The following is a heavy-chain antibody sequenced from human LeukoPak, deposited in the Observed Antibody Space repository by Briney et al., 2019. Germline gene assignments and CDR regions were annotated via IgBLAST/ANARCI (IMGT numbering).Heavy chain of an antibody. V-gene: IGHV3-23*01. CDR1: GFTFSSYA. CDR2: ISGSGGST. D-gene: IGHD4-17*01. J-gene: IGHJ6*02. Sequence: GGSLRLSCAASGFTFSSYAMSWVRQAPGKGLEWVSAISGSGGSTYYADSVKGRFTISRDNSENTLYLQMNSLRAEDTAVYYCAKSHDYGDYVPYYYYGMDVWGQGTTVTVSS. CDR3: AKSHDYGDYVPYYYYGMDV.